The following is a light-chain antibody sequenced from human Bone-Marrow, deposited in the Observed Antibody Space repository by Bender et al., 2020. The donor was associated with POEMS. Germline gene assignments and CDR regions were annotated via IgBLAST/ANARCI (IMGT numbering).Light chain of an antibody. J-gene: IGLJ3*02. Sequence: QSVLTQPPSASGTPGQRVTISCSGGSSNIGAHAVNWYQHLPGTAPKLLIYSSHRRPSEVPDRSSVSRSGTSASLAISGLQSEDEADYYCAVWDDSLNGWVFGGGTKLTVL. V-gene: IGLV1-44*01. CDR2: SSH. CDR1: SSNIGAHA. CDR3: AVWDDSLNGWV.